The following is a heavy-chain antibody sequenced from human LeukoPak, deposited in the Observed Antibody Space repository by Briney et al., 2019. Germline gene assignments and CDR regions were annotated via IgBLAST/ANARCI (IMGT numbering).Heavy chain of an antibody. J-gene: IGHJ4*02. CDR1: GFTFNNYA. Sequence: GGSLRLSCAASGFTFNNYAMSWVRQAPGMGLEWLSYVSGSGGATYYAASVKGRFTISRDNSKNTLYLQMNSLRAEDTAVYYCAKDPRDYDSSGYYLYYFDYWGWGTLVTVSS. D-gene: IGHD3-22*01. CDR2: VSGSGGAT. V-gene: IGHV3-23*01. CDR3: AKDPRDYDSSGYYLYYFDY.